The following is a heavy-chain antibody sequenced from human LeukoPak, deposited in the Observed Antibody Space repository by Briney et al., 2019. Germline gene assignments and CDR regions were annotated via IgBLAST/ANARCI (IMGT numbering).Heavy chain of an antibody. CDR2: IVVGSGNT. CDR1: GFTFTSSA. CDR3: AASGYSYGYGMDY. D-gene: IGHD5-18*01. Sequence: TSVKVSCKASGFTFTSSAMQWVRQARGQRLEWIGWIVVGSGNTNYAQKFQERVTITRDMSTSTAYMELSSLSSEDTAVFYCAASGYSYGYGMDYWGQGTLVTVSS. V-gene: IGHV1-58*02. J-gene: IGHJ4*02.